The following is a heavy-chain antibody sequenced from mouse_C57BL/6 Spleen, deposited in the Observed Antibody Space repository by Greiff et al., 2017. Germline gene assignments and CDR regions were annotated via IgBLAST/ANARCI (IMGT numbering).Heavy chain of an antibody. CDR1: GFSLTSYG. Sequence: VQLKESGPGLVQPSQSLSITCTVSGFSLTSYGVHWVRQSPGKGLEWLGVIWSGGSTDYNAAFISRLSISKDNSKSQVFFKMNSLQADDTAIYYCASGRYFDVWGTGTTVTVSS. CDR2: IWSGGST. V-gene: IGHV2-2*01. CDR3: ASGRYFDV. J-gene: IGHJ1*03.